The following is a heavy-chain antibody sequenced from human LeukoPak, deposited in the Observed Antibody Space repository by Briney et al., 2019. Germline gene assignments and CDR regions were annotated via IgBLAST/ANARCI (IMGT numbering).Heavy chain of an antibody. J-gene: IGHJ4*02. Sequence: SETLSLTCSVSGASITGDSWTWIRPPPGKGLEWIGFVSYAGNANYYNPSLKSAGRVTMSVDTSMNQFPLKLNSVTAADTAVYYCARLGNCGDDCYAADFWGQGTLVTVSS. CDR1: GASITGDS. V-gene: IGHV4-59*08. CDR2: VSYAGNA. D-gene: IGHD2-21*02. CDR3: ARLGNCGDDCYAADF.